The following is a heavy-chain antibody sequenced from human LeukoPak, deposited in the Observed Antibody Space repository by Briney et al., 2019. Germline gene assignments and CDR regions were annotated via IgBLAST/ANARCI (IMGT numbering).Heavy chain of an antibody. J-gene: IGHJ5*02. CDR3: AKDMKAMATNWFDP. CDR2: ISWNSGSI. Sequence: GGSLRLSCAASGFTFDDYAMHWVRQAPGKGLEWVSGISWNSGSIGYADSVKGRFTISRDNAKNSLYLQMNSLRAEDTALYYCAKDMKAMATNWFDPWGQGTLVTISS. CDR1: GFTFDDYA. V-gene: IGHV3-9*01. D-gene: IGHD5-18*01.